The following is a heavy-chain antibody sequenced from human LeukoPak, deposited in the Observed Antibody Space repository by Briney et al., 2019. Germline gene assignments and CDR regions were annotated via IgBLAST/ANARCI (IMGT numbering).Heavy chain of an antibody. Sequence: GGSLRLSCAASGFTFSTYAMSWVRQAPGKGLEWVSAISASGGSAYYADSVKGRFTISRDNSKNTLYLQMNNLRAEDTAVYYCAKNPYCSGGSCFSPAFDIWGQGTLVTVSS. D-gene: IGHD2-15*01. CDR3: AKNPYCSGGSCFSPAFDI. V-gene: IGHV3-23*01. CDR1: GFTFSTYA. J-gene: IGHJ3*02. CDR2: ISASGGSA.